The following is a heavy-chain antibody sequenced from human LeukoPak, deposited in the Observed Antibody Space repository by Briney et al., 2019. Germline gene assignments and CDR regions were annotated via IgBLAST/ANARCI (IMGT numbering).Heavy chain of an antibody. V-gene: IGHV4-39*01. CDR3: ARARAAADLDY. J-gene: IGHJ4*02. CDR2: TYFSGST. Sequence: SETLSLTCTVFGGSISSSSNYWGWIRQPPGEGLEWVGSTYFSGSTYYSPSLKSRVTISVDPSTNQFSLKLSSVTAADTAVYYCARARAAADLDYWGQGTLVTVSS. D-gene: IGHD6-13*01. CDR1: GGSISSSSNY.